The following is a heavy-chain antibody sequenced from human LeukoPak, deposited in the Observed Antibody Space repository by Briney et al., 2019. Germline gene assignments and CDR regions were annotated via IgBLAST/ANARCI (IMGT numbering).Heavy chain of an antibody. D-gene: IGHD1-1*01. CDR2: INPNSGGT. Sequence: ASVKVSCKASGYIFTAYYMHWVRQAPGQGLEWMGWINPNSGGTNYAQNFQGRVTMTRDTSISTAYLELSSLRSDDTAVYYCARGRFRGGNEYWGQGTLVTVSS. J-gene: IGHJ4*02. CDR1: GYIFTAYY. CDR3: ARGRFRGGNEY. V-gene: IGHV1-2*02.